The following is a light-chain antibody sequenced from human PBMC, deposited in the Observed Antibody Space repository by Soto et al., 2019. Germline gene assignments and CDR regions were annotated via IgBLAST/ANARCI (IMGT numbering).Light chain of an antibody. J-gene: IGLJ1*01. Sequence: QSALTQPASVSGSPGQSITISCTGTSSDVGGYNYVSWYQQHPGKAPKLIIYDVSNRPSGVSNRFSGSKSGNTASLTISGLQAEDEADYYCSSYTSSYYVFGTGTKLTVL. CDR2: DVS. CDR1: SSDVGGYNY. V-gene: IGLV2-14*01. CDR3: SSYTSSYYV.